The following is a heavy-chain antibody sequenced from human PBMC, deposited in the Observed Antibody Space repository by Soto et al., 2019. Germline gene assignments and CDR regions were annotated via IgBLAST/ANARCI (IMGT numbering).Heavy chain of an antibody. V-gene: IGHV1-69*01. D-gene: IGHD6-19*01. CDR2: IIPIFGTA. CDR1: GGTFSSYA. Sequence: QVQLVQSGAEVKKPGSSVKVSCKASGGTFSSYAISWVRQAPGQGLEWMGGIIPIFGTANYAQKFQGRVTITADESTSTAYMELSSLRSEDTAVYYCASQIYSSAMVRMRYYFDYWGQGTLVTVSS. CDR3: ASQIYSSAMVRMRYYFDY. J-gene: IGHJ4*02.